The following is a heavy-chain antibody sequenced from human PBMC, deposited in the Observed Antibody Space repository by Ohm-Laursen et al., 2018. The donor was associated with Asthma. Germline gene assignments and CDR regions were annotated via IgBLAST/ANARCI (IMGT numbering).Heavy chain of an antibody. CDR3: ARVNGDYSGVDY. Sequence: TLSLTCTVSGGSISSGSYYWSWIRQHPGKGLEWIGYIYYSGSTYYNPSLKSRVTISIDTSKNQFSLKLSSVTAADTAVYYCARVNGDYSGVDYWGQGTLVTVSS. V-gene: IGHV4-31*02. D-gene: IGHD4-17*01. CDR2: IYYSGST. J-gene: IGHJ4*02. CDR1: GGSISSGSYY.